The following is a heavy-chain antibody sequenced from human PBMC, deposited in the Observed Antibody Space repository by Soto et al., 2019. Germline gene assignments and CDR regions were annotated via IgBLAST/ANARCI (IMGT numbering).Heavy chain of an antibody. D-gene: IGHD1-1*01. CDR2: IYYRGNA. J-gene: IGHJ4*02. CDR1: DDSINSDKYY. CDR3: AXLEGLXTISYYFDF. V-gene: IGHV4-39*01. Sequence: ETLSLTCSVSDDSINSDKYYWGWIRQPPGKGLEWIGSIYYRGNAYYNPSLQTRVTISLDKSKSQFSLKLNSVTAADSAVYFCAXLEGLXTISYYFDFWGPGALVTVSS.